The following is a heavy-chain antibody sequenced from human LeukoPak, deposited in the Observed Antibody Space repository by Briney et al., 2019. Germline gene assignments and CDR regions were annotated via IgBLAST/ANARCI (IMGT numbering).Heavy chain of an antibody. J-gene: IGHJ3*02. V-gene: IGHV3-23*01. CDR2: ISGSGGST. CDR1: GFTFSRYA. Sequence: GGSLRLSCAASGFTFSRYAMSWVRQAPGKGLEWVSAISGSGGSTYYGDSVKGWFTISRDNSKNTLYLQMNSLRAEDTALYYCARGPNGAFDIWGQGTMVTVSS. CDR3: ARGPNGAFDI. D-gene: IGHD4/OR15-4a*01.